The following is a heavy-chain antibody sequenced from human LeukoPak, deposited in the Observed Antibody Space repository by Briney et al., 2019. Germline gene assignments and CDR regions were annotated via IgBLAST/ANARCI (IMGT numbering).Heavy chain of an antibody. V-gene: IGHV4-39*07. D-gene: IGHD6-13*01. Sequence: SETLSLTCTVSGGSISSSSYYWGWIRQPPGKGLEWIGEINHSGSTNYNPSLKSRVTISVDTSKNQLSLKLSSVTAADTAVYYCARPGYSSSRTGVYYYMDVWGKGTTVTVSS. CDR3: ARPGYSSSRTGVYYYMDV. CDR2: INHSGST. J-gene: IGHJ6*03. CDR1: GGSISSSSYY.